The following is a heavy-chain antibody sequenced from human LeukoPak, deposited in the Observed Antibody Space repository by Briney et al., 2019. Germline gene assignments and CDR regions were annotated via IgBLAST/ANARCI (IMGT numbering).Heavy chain of an antibody. CDR1: GFTFSSYA. V-gene: IGHV3-64*01. CDR2: ISSNGGST. D-gene: IGHD6-13*01. CDR3: ARDRGSSWYGPMDY. J-gene: IGHJ4*02. Sequence: GGSLGLSCAASGFTFSSYAMHWVRQAPGKGLEYVSAISSNGGSTSYANSVKGRFTISRDNSKNTLFLEMNSLRAEDTAVYYCARDRGSSWYGPMDYWGQGSLVIVSS.